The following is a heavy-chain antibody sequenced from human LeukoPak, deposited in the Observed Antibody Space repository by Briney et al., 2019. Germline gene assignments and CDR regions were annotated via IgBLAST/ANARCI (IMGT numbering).Heavy chain of an antibody. CDR1: GFTFTSSA. Sequence: SVKVSCKASGFTFTSSAVQWVRRARGQRLEWIGWIVVGSGNTNYAQKFQVRVTITRDMSTSTAYMELSSLRSEDTAVYYCAAPTVAYYYYGMDVWGQGTTVTVSS. D-gene: IGHD4-23*01. CDR2: IVVGSGNT. CDR3: AAPTVAYYYYGMDV. V-gene: IGHV1-58*01. J-gene: IGHJ6*02.